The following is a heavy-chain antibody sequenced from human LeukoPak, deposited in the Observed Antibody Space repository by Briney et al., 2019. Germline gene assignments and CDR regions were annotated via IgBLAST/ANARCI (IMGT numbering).Heavy chain of an antibody. J-gene: IGHJ6*03. CDR2: IYSTGNT. D-gene: IGHD3-3*01. Sequence: PSETLSLTCAVSGGSINTYYWSWIRQPPGKGLEWVGYIYSTGNTNYNPSLKGRATISLDTSKNQFSLNLSSVTAADTAVYYCAKHDTVFGAAHFYMDVWGKGTTVTVSS. CDR3: AKHDTVFGAAHFYMDV. V-gene: IGHV4-4*09. CDR1: GGSINTYY.